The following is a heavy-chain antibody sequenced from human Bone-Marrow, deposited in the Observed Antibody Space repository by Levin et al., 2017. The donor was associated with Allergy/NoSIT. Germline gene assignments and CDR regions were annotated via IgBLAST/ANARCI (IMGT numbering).Heavy chain of an antibody. CDR2: IYYSGST. D-gene: IGHD2-2*01. V-gene: IGHV4-31*03. Sequence: SETLSLTCTVSGGSISSGGYYWSWIRQHPGKGLEWIRYIYYSGSTYYNPSLKSRVTISVDTSKNQFSLKLSSVTAADTAVYYCARDRKGIVVVPAASYYYYYMDVWGKGTTVTVSS. J-gene: IGHJ6*03. CDR1: GGSISSGGYY. CDR3: ARDRKGIVVVPAASYYYYYMDV.